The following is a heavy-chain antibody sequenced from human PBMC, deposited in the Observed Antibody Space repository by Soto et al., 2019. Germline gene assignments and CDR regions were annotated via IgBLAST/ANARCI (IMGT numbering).Heavy chain of an antibody. CDR3: TTLSWDASDWH. CDR2: INHDGSDK. D-gene: IGHD6-19*01. V-gene: IGHV3-7*03. Sequence: GGSLRLSCVTSGFTFNSYWMSWVRQTPGQGLEWVARINHDGSDKNYVDSVKGRFTISRNNAKNSLFLQMNSLRADDTAVYYCTTLSWDASDWHWGLGALVTVSS. CDR1: GFTFNSYW. J-gene: IGHJ4*02.